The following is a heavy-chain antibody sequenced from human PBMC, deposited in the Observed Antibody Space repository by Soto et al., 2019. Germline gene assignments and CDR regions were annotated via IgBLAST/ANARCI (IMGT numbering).Heavy chain of an antibody. Sequence: GGSLRLSCGASGFTFRSYGIHWVRQAPGKGLEWVAVILYDGSKKYYADSVKGRFTISRDNSKNTLYLQMSSLRAEDTALYYCVKDGSSGWPYFDDMDVWGQGTTVTVSS. CDR1: GFTFRSYG. V-gene: IGHV3-30*18. CDR2: ILYDGSKK. J-gene: IGHJ6*02. D-gene: IGHD6-19*01. CDR3: VKDGSSGWPYFDDMDV.